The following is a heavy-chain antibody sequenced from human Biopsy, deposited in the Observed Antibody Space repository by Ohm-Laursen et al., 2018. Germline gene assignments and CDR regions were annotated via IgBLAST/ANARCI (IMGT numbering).Heavy chain of an antibody. D-gene: IGHD1-1*01. CDR3: AKDVRVKVQLDGMDV. CDR2: IFRNSGNI. Sequence: SLRLSCAASGFTFDDYAMHWVRQAPGKGLEWVSGIFRNSGNIDYAASVKGRFTISRDNAKKLLYLQMNSLRAEDTALYYCAKDVRVKVQLDGMDVWGQGTTVTVSS. V-gene: IGHV3-9*01. CDR1: GFTFDDYA. J-gene: IGHJ6*02.